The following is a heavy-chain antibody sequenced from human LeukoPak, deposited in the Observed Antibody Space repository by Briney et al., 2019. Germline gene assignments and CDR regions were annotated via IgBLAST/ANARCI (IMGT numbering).Heavy chain of an antibody. D-gene: IGHD4-17*01. Sequence: PGGSLRLSCAASGFTFSIYAMTWVRQAPGKGLEWVSGISGSDGSTNYADSVKGRFTISRDNSKNTLFLQMNSLRAEDTAVYYCAKEPTVTTLAYWGQGTLVTVSS. CDR2: ISGSDGST. CDR3: AKEPTVTTLAY. V-gene: IGHV3-23*01. CDR1: GFTFSIYA. J-gene: IGHJ4*02.